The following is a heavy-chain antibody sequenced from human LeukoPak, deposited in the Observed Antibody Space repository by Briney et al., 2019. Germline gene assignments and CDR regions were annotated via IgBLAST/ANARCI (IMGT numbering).Heavy chain of an antibody. Sequence: PSETLSLTCTVSGGSISSNSYYWGWIRQPPGKGLEWIGSIYYSGSTYYNPSLKSRVTISVDTSKNQFSLKLSSVTAADTAVYYCVRLYMRGVGGYWGQGTLVTVSS. V-gene: IGHV4-39*01. CDR1: GGSISSNSYY. D-gene: IGHD3-10*02. CDR2: IYYSGST. J-gene: IGHJ4*02. CDR3: VRLYMRGVGGY.